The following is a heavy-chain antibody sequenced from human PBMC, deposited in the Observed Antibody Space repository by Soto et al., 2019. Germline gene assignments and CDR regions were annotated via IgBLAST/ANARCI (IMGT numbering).Heavy chain of an antibody. CDR2: IYYSGST. J-gene: IGHJ5*02. Sequence: LSLTCTVSGGSISSYYWSWIRQPPGKGLEWIGYIYYSGSTNYNPSLKSRVTISVDTSKNQFSLKLSSVTAADTAVYYCARTLYYDSSGYYYVGGYNWFDPWGQGTLVTVSS. D-gene: IGHD3-22*01. CDR3: ARTLYYDSSGYYYVGGYNWFDP. CDR1: GGSISSYY. V-gene: IGHV4-59*01.